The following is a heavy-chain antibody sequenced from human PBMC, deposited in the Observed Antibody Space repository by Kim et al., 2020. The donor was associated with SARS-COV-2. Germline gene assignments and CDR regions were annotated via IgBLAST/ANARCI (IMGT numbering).Heavy chain of an antibody. V-gene: IGHV7-4-1*02. CDR3: ARGPGGMDV. CDR1: GYTLTSNP. Sequence: ASVKVSCKASGYTLTSNPINWVRQAPGQGLEWMGWINTNTGNPTYAQGFTGRFVLSLVTSVSTAYLQIRSLRAEDTAVYFCARGPGGMDVWGQGTTVIAS. J-gene: IGHJ6*02. CDR2: INTNTGNP.